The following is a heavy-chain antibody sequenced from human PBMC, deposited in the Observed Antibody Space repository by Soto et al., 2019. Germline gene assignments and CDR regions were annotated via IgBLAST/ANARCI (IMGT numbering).Heavy chain of an antibody. CDR3: AKAPYDFWSGYYINYYYYYGMDV. Sequence: GESLKISCAASGFTFSSYAMSWVRQAPGKGLEWVSAISGSGGSTYYADSVKGRFTISRDNSKNTLYLQMNSLRAEDTAVYYCAKAPYDFWSGYYINYYYYYGMDVWGQGTTVTVSS. CDR2: ISGSGGST. V-gene: IGHV3-23*01. CDR1: GFTFSSYA. D-gene: IGHD3-3*01. J-gene: IGHJ6*02.